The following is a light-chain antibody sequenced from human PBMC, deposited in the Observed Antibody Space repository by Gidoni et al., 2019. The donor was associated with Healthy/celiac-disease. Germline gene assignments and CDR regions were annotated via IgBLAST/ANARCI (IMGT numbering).Light chain of an antibody. V-gene: IGLV3-1*01. J-gene: IGLJ2*01. CDR3: QAWDSSTGV. CDR1: KLGDKY. Sequence: SYALTPPPSVSASPGQTASITCSGDKLGDKYACWYQQKPGQSPVLVIYQDSKRPSGIPERFSGSNSGNTATLTISGTQAMDEADYYCQAWDSSTGVFGGGTKLTVL. CDR2: QDS.